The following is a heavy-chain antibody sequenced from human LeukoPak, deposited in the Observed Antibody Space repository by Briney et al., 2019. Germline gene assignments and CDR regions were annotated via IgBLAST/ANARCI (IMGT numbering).Heavy chain of an antibody. CDR3: ARGAAVGAAGPFDY. Sequence: ASVTVSCKASGGTFNNYAISWVRQAPGQRLEWIGWISAYNGNTNYTQNLQGRVTITTDTSTSTAYMELRSLRSDDTAVYYCARGAAVGAAGPFDYWGQGTLVTVSS. CDR1: GGTFNNYA. V-gene: IGHV1-18*01. J-gene: IGHJ4*02. CDR2: ISAYNGNT. D-gene: IGHD1-26*01.